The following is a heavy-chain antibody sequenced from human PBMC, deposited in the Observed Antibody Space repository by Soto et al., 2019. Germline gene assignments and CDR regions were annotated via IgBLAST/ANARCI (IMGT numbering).Heavy chain of an antibody. CDR2: ISYDGSNK. J-gene: IGHJ3*02. CDR3: SGDSNYVDSSGYWAGDAFDI. D-gene: IGHD3-22*01. V-gene: IGHV3-30-3*01. Sequence: QVQLVESGGGVVQPGRSLRLSCAASGFTFSSYAMHWVRQAPGKGLEWVAVISYDGSNKYYADSVKGRFTISRDNSKNTLYQKMNSLRAADTAVYYCSGDSNYVDSSGYWAGDAFDIWGQGTMVTVSS. CDR1: GFTFSSYA.